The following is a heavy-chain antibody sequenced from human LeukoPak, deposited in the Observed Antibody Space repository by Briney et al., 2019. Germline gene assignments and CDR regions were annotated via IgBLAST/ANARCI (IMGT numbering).Heavy chain of an antibody. CDR2: IYYSGST. CDR3: ARVLAHFDY. CDR1: GGSISSSSYY. Sequence: SETLSPTCTVSGGSISSSSYYWGWIRQPPGKGLEWIGSIYYSGSTYYNPSLKSRVTISVDTSKNQFSLKLGSVTAADTAVYYCARVLAHFDYWGQGTLVTVSS. J-gene: IGHJ4*02. V-gene: IGHV4-39*07.